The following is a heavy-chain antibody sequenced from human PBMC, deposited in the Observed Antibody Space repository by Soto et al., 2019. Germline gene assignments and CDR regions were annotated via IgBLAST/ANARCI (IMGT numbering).Heavy chain of an antibody. Sequence: QVQLVESGGGAVQPGESLRLSCVASGFDFTYYAMHWVRQAPGKGLESVAVMSSDGSKIHHTDSVKGRFTISRDNSTNTLSLQINGLRKEYTAVCVCAKLEGVGGTLGPFDYWGQGTLVSVSS. J-gene: IGHJ4*02. CDR1: GFDFTYYA. CDR2: MSSDGSKI. D-gene: IGHD1-26*01. CDR3: AKLEGVGGTLGPFDY. V-gene: IGHV3-30*18.